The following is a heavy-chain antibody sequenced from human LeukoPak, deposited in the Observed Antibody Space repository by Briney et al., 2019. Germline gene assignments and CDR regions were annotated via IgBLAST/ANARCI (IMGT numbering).Heavy chain of an antibody. CDR3: ARSGNSGTYYRSYWFDT. V-gene: IGHV1-18*01. CDR2: ISAYNGNT. CDR1: GYTFTSYG. D-gene: IGHD1-26*01. Sequence: ASVKVSCKASGYTFTSYGFSWVRQAPGQGLEWMGWISAYNGNTNYAQRFQDKVTMTTDTSTSTAYMELRSLRSDDTAVYYCARSGNSGTYYRSYWFDTWGQGTLVKVSS. J-gene: IGHJ5*02.